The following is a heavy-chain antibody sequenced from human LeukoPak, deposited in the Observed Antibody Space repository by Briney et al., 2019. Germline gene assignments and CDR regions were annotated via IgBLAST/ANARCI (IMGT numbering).Heavy chain of an antibody. Sequence: ASVKVSCKASGGTFSSYAISWVRQAPGQGLEWMGGIIPIFGTANYAQKFQGRVTITADESTSTAYMELSSLRSEDTAVYYCASGGHGSGSYYYFDYWGQGTLVTVFS. CDR1: GGTFSSYA. CDR3: ASGGHGSGSYYYFDY. J-gene: IGHJ4*02. D-gene: IGHD3-10*01. V-gene: IGHV1-69*01. CDR2: IIPIFGTA.